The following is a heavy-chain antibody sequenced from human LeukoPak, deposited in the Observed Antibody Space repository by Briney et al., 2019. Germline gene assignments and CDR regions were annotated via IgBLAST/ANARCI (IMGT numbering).Heavy chain of an antibody. Sequence: GGSLRLSCAASGFTFSSYSMNWVRQAPGKGLEWVSSISSSSSYIYYADSVKGRFTISRDNAKNSLYLQMDSLRAEDTAVYYCARVSLLRAWPSLDYWGQGTLVTVSS. CDR2: ISSSSSYI. V-gene: IGHV3-21*01. J-gene: IGHJ4*02. CDR1: GFTFSSYS. CDR3: ARVSLLRAWPSLDY. D-gene: IGHD5-12*01.